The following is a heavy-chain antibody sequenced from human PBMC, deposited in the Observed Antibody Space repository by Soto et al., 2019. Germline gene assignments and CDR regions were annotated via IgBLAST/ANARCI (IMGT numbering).Heavy chain of an antibody. CDR3: ARDSSHNYYDSSGTLDY. D-gene: IGHD3-22*01. V-gene: IGHV3-33*01. CDR2: IWYDGSNK. J-gene: IGHJ4*02. CDR1: GFTFSSYG. Sequence: GGSLRLSCAASGFTFSSYGMHWVRQAPGKGLEWVAVIWYDGSNKYYADSVKGRFTISRDNSKYTLYLQMNSLRAEDTAVYYCARDSSHNYYDSSGTLDYWGQGTLVTVSS.